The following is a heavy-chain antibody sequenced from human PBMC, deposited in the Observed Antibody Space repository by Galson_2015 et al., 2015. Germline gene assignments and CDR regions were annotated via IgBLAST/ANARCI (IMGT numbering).Heavy chain of an antibody. CDR3: ARSATIFGVVNRGRWFDP. CDR1: GYTFTSYY. V-gene: IGHV1-46*01. CDR2: INPSGGST. D-gene: IGHD3-3*01. J-gene: IGHJ5*02. Sequence: SVKVSCKASGYTFTSYYMHWVRQAPGQGLEWMGIINPSGGSTSYAQKFQGRVTMTRDTSTSTVYMELSSLRSEDTAVYYYARSATIFGVVNRGRWFDPWGQGTLVTVSS.